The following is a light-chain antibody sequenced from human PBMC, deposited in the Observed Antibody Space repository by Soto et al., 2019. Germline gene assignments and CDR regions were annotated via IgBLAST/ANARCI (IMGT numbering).Light chain of an antibody. V-gene: IGLV1-40*01. CDR1: SSNSGAGYD. CDR3: QSYDSSLSVYVV. Sequence: QSVLTQPPSVSGAPGQRVAISCTGSSSNSGAGYDVHWYQRLPGTARKLLIYGNSNRPSGVPDRFSGSKSGTSASLAITGLQAEDEADYYCQSYDSSLSVYVVFGGGAKLTVL. CDR2: GNS. J-gene: IGLJ2*01.